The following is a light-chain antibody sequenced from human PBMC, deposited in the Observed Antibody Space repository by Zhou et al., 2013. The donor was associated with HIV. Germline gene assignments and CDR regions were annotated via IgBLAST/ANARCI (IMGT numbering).Light chain of an antibody. Sequence: DIQMTQSPSILSASVGDTVTITCRASQSIGSSLAWYQQRAGKAPKLLIQKASSLESGVPSRFSGGGSDREFTLTISSLQPDDFATYYCQQANSFPWTFGQGTKVEIK. J-gene: IGKJ1*01. CDR2: KAS. CDR1: QSIGSS. CDR3: QQANSFPWT. V-gene: IGKV1-5*03.